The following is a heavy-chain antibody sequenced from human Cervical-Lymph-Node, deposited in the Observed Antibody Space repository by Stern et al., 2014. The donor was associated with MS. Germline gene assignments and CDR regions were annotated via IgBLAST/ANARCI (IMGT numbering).Heavy chain of an antibody. V-gene: IGHV4-59*01. Sequence: QVQLVQSGPGLVKPSATLSLTCTVSGGSINNYYCSWIRQPPGQGLAWIGYTYYHGHANYNPSLKRRVTMSVDTSNNQFSLTLSSVTAADTAIYYCARDYGDYQGYFDLWGRGTLVTVSS. CDR3: ARDYGDYQGYFDL. D-gene: IGHD4-17*01. CDR2: TYYHGHA. J-gene: IGHJ2*01. CDR1: GGSINNYY.